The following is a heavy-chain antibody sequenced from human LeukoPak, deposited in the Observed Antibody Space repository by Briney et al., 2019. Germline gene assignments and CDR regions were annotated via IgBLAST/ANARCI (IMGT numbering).Heavy chain of an antibody. D-gene: IGHD3-16*02. V-gene: IGHV3-30*18. CDR2: ISCDGSNK. J-gene: IGHJ4*02. CDR1: GFTFSSYG. Sequence: GGSLRLSCAASGFTFSSYGMHWVRQAPGKGLEWVAVISCDGSNKYYADSVKGRFTISRDNSKNTLYLQMNSLRAEDTAVYYCAKDGDYDYVWGSYRLNYFDYWGQGTLVTVSS. CDR3: AKDGDYDYVWGSYRLNYFDY.